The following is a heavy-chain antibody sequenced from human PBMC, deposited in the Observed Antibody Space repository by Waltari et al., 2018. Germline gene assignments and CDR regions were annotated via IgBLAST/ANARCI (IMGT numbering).Heavy chain of an antibody. J-gene: IGHJ4*02. D-gene: IGHD3-3*01. Sequence: QVQLQESGPGLVKPSETLSLTCAVSGYSISSGYYWGWIRQPPGKGLEWIGSIYHSGSTYYNPSLKSRVTISVDTSKNQFSLKLSSVTAADTAVYYCARILRDFWSGYQDDYWGQGTLVTVSS. V-gene: IGHV4-38-2*01. CDR2: IYHSGST. CDR1: GYSISSGYY. CDR3: ARILRDFWSGYQDDY.